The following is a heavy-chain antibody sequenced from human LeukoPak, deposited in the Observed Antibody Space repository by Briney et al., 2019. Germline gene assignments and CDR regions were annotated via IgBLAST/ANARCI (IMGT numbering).Heavy chain of an antibody. CDR1: GGSLSAYY. Sequence: SETLSLTCAVYGGSLSAYYWTWIRQPPGKGLEWIGEINHGGSTNYNPSLKSRVTISVDTSKNQFSLKLSSVTAADTAVYYCAREGYCSGGSCYGGYAFDIWGQGTMVTVSS. D-gene: IGHD2-15*01. V-gene: IGHV4-34*01. CDR3: AREGYCSGGSCYGGYAFDI. CDR2: INHGGST. J-gene: IGHJ3*02.